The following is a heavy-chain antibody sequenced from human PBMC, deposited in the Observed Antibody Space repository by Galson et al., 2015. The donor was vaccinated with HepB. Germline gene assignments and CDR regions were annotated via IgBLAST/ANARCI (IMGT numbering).Heavy chain of an antibody. J-gene: IGHJ4*02. CDR3: ARAKEGRGYFDY. Sequence: SLTCAVSGDSISNDRWWSWVRQPPGEGLAWIGEAYHSGGTNYRPSLKSRVTISVDKSKNQFSLKLTSVTAADTAVYYCARAKEGRGYFDYWGQGTLVTVSS. CDR1: GDSISNDRW. CDR2: AYHSGGT. D-gene: IGHD3-10*01. V-gene: IGHV4-4*02.